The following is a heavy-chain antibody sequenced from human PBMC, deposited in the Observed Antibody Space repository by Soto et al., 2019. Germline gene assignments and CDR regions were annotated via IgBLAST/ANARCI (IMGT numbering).Heavy chain of an antibody. CDR1: GFTFSSYA. V-gene: IGHV3-23*01. J-gene: IGHJ4*02. Sequence: GGSLRLSCAASGFTFSSYAMSWVRQAPGKGLEWVSAISGSGSSTYHADSVKGRFTISRDTSKNTLYLQMNSLRAEDTAVYYCAKGSLGQRIAVAGAGGYWGQGTLVTVSS. CDR2: ISGSGSST. CDR3: AKGSLGQRIAVAGAGGY. D-gene: IGHD6-19*01.